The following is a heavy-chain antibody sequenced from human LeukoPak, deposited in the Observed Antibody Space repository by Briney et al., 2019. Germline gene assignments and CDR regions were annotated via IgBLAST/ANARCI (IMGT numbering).Heavy chain of an antibody. J-gene: IGHJ4*02. CDR2: IKQDGSEK. Sequence: GGSLRLSCAASGFTFSSYWMSWVRQAPGKGLEGVANIKQDGSEKYYVDSVKVLFTISRDNAKNSLYLQMNSLRAEHTAVYYCASVPSCSGGSCYWYYFDYWGQGTLVTVSS. CDR1: GFTFSSYW. V-gene: IGHV3-7*01. D-gene: IGHD2-15*01. CDR3: ASVPSCSGGSCYWYYFDY.